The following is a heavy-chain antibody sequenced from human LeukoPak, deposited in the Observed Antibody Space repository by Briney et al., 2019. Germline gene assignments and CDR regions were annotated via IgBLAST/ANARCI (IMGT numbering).Heavy chain of an antibody. CDR1: GYTFTSYG. V-gene: IGHV1-18*01. D-gene: IGHD3-9*01. J-gene: IGHJ6*02. CDR3: ARDRHDILTGYLLYYYYYGMDV. Sequence: VASVKVSCKASGYTFTSYGISWVRQAPGQGLEWMGWISAYNGNTNYAQKLQGRVTMTTDTSTSTAYMELRSLRSDDTAVYYCARDRHDILTGYLLYYYYYGMDVWGQGTTVTVSS. CDR2: ISAYNGNT.